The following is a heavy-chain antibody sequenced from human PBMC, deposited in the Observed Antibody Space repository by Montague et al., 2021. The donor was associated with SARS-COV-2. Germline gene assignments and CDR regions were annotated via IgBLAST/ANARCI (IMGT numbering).Heavy chain of an antibody. J-gene: IGHJ3*02. CDR1: GGSISSSSYY. Sequence: SETLSLTCTVSGGSISSSSYYWGWIRQPPGKGLEWIGCIYYSGSTYYNPSLKSRVTISEDTSKNQFSLKLSSVTAADTAVCYCASPTYYYDSSVSDALDIWGQGTMVTVSS. CDR3: ASPTYYYDSSVSDALDI. D-gene: IGHD3-22*01. CDR2: IYYSGST. V-gene: IGHV4-39*01.